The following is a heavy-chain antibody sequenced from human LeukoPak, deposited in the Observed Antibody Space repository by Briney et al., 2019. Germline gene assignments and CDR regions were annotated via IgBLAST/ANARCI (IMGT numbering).Heavy chain of an antibody. CDR3: ARGWGGNIDQ. D-gene: IGHD3-16*01. CDR1: GDSVSSNSEA. CDR2: TYYRDKWYT. V-gene: IGHV6-1*01. J-gene: IGHJ5*02. Sequence: SQTLSLTCTISGDSVSSNSEAWTWIRQSPSRVLEGGGRTYYRDKWYTDYAVSVKGRITINSDTSKNQFSLQMNSVTPEDTAVYYCARGWGGNIDQWGQGTLVTVSS.